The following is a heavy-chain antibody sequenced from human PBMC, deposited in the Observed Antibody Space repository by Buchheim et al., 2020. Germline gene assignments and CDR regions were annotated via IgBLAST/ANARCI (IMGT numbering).Heavy chain of an antibody. Sequence: QVQLVESGGGVVQPGRSLRLSCAASGFTFSSYGMHWVRQAPGKGLEWVAVISYDGSNKYYADSVKGRFTISRDNSKNTLYLQMNSLRAEDTAVYYCAPVGKLLFGFDYWGQGTL. CDR3: APVGKLLFGFDY. V-gene: IGHV3-30*03. J-gene: IGHJ4*02. D-gene: IGHD1-26*01. CDR2: ISYDGSNK. CDR1: GFTFSSYG.